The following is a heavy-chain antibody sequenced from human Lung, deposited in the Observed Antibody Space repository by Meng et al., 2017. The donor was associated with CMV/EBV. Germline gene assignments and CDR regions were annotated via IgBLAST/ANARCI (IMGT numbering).Heavy chain of an antibody. J-gene: IGHJ3*02. CDR1: GFPLSSYS. CDR2: ISSSSSNI. Sequence: GRPLRLXXEASGFPLSSYSMNWVRQAPGKGLEWVSSISSSSSNIYYADSVKGRFTISRDNAKNSLYLQMNSLRAEDTAVYYCARGCSSTSCYSDACDIWRQGTXVTVSS. CDR3: ARGCSSTSCYSDACDI. D-gene: IGHD2-2*01. V-gene: IGHV3-21*01.